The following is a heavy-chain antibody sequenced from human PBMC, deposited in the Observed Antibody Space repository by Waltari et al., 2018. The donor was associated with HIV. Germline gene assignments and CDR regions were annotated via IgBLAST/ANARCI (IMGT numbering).Heavy chain of an antibody. CDR2: IYYSGST. CDR1: GGPISSYY. CDR3: ARVPYYYDSSGYYYGAFDY. Sequence: QVQLQESGPGLVKPSETLSLTCTVSGGPISSYYWSWIRQPPGQGLEWIGYIYYSGSTNYNPSLKSRVTISVDTSKNQFSLKLSSVTAADTAVYYCARVPYYYDSSGYYYGAFDYWGQGTLVTVSS. D-gene: IGHD3-22*01. J-gene: IGHJ4*02. V-gene: IGHV4-59*01.